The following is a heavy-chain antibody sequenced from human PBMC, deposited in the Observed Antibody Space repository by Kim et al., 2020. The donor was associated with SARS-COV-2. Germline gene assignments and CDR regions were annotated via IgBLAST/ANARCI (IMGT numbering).Heavy chain of an antibody. J-gene: IGHJ4*02. Sequence: THHADHVKGRFTIPRDNSKNTLYLQMNSLRAEDTAVYYCYSIVGATTVDYWGQGTLVTVSS. V-gene: IGHV3-23*01. CDR2: T. D-gene: IGHD1-26*01. CDR3: YSIVGATTVDY.